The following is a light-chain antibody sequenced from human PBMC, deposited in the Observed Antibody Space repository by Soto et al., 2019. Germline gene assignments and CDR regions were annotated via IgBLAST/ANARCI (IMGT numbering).Light chain of an antibody. CDR2: SAS. J-gene: IGKJ2*01. Sequence: DIRMTQSPSSISAFVGVTVTITCRASQDIIYYLAWYQQKPGKVPKLLIHSASTLQTGVQSRFSGSGSGTVLTLTIISLQPEDVSNYYCQKYNSASNTFGQGSRRELK. CDR1: QDIIYY. V-gene: IGKV1-27*01. CDR3: QKYNSASNT.